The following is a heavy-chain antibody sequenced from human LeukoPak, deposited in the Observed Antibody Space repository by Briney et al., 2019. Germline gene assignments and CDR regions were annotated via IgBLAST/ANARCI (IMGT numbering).Heavy chain of an antibody. V-gene: IGHV3-30*02. CDR3: ANGYCTNGICYPYYYYYMDV. D-gene: IGHD2-8*01. CDR1: GFTFSSYG. J-gene: IGHJ6*03. CDR2: TRYDGSNK. Sequence: GGSLRLSCAASGFTFSSYGMHWDRKAPGKGLEWVAFTRYDGSNKYYADSVKGRFTISRDNSKNTLYLQMNSLRAEDTAVYYCANGYCTNGICYPYYYYYMDVWGKGTTVTVSS.